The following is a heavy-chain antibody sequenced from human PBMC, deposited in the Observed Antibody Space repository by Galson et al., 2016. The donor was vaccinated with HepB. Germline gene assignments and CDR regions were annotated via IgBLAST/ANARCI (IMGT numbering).Heavy chain of an antibody. J-gene: IGHJ5*02. Sequence: SLRLSCATSGFTFSHYYMSWIRQAPGKGLEWVSYISGDGRTINYADSVKGRFTISRDNAKNSLYLHMNSLTGEDMAVYYCARMFPLYSSGWYVRGDGWFDAWGQGILVTVSS. CDR3: ARMFPLYSSGWYVRGDGWFDA. CDR1: GFTFSHYY. V-gene: IGHV3-11*01. CDR2: ISGDGRTI. D-gene: IGHD6-19*01.